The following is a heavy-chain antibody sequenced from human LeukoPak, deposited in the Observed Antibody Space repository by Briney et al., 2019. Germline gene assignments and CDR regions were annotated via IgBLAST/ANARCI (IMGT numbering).Heavy chain of an antibody. D-gene: IGHD1-26*01. V-gene: IGHV3-74*01. CDR2: ISSDGSST. CDR3: AGTLSGSYYVGDY. Sequence: PGGSLRLSCAASGFIFKTYTMTWVRQAPGKGLVWVSRISSDGSSTSYAASVKGRFTISRDNAKNTLYLQMNSLRAEDTAIYYCAGTLSGSYYVGDYWGQGTLVTVSS. CDR1: GFIFKTYT. J-gene: IGHJ4*02.